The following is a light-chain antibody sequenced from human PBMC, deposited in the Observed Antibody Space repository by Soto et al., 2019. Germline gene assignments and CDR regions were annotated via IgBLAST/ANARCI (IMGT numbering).Light chain of an antibody. CDR2: GAP. V-gene: IGKV3-15*01. Sequence: EIVMTQSPATLSVSPGERATLSCRASQSVSSNLAWYQQKPGQAPRLLIYGAPTRATGIPARFSGSGSGTEFTLTLSSLQSEDFAVYYCQQYNNWPPTWTFGQGTKVEIK. J-gene: IGKJ1*01. CDR1: QSVSSN. CDR3: QQYNNWPPTWT.